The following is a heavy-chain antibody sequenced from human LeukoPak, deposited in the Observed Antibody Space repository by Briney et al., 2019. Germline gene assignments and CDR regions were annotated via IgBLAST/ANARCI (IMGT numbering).Heavy chain of an antibody. V-gene: IGHV4-59*01. CDR1: GGSISSFY. CDR3: ARDRWFGESHYFDY. D-gene: IGHD3-10*01. CDR2: IYYSGST. Sequence: PSETLSLTCTVSGGSISSFYWSWIRQPPGKGLEWIGHIYYSGSTNYNPSLKSRVTISVDTSKNQFSLKLSSVTAADTAVYYCARDRWFGESHYFDYWGQGTLVTVSS. J-gene: IGHJ4*02.